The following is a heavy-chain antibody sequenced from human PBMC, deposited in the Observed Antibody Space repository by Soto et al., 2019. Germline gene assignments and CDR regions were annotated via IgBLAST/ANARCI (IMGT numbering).Heavy chain of an antibody. CDR2: ISGYNGNT. J-gene: IGHJ6*02. Sequence: QVQVGQSGDEVKKPGASVKVSFKASGYTFTNYGFSWVRQAPGQGLEWMGWISGYNGNTKYAEKFQGRVTMTTDTSTSTAHMELRSLRSDDTAVYYCAREGQAPYYYYGMDVWGQGTAVTVSS. CDR1: GYTFTNYG. CDR3: AREGQAPYYYYGMDV. V-gene: IGHV1-18*01.